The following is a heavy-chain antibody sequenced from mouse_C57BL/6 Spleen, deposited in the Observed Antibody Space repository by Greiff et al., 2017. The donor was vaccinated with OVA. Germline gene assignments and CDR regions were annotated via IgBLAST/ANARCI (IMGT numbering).Heavy chain of an antibody. J-gene: IGHJ3*01. D-gene: IGHD1-1*01. CDR1: GYAFSSYW. CDR2: IYPGDGDT. V-gene: IGHV1-80*01. Sequence: QLKQSGAELVKPGASVKISCKASGYAFSSYWMNWVKQRPGKGLEWIGQIYPGDGDTNYNGKFKGKATLTADKSSSTAYMQLSSLTSEDSAVYFCARGDYYGSSFAYWGQGTLVTVSA. CDR3: ARGDYYGSSFAY.